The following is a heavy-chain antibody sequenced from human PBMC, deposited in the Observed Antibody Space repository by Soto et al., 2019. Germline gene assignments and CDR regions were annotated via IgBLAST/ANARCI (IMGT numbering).Heavy chain of an antibody. D-gene: IGHD6-13*01. J-gene: IGHJ3*02. CDR2: ISAYNGNT. CDR3: ASFSSLSSSFYNDAFDI. V-gene: IGHV1-18*04. Sequence: ASVKVSCKPSGYTFTKYSMQWVRQAPGQRLEWMGWISAYNGNTNYAQKFQGRVTMTTDTSTSTAYMEVRSLRFDDTAVYYCASFSSLSSSFYNDAFDIWGQGTMVTVSS. CDR1: GYTFTKYS.